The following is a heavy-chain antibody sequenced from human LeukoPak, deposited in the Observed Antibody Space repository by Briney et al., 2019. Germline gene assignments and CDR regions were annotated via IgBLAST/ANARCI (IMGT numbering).Heavy chain of an antibody. J-gene: IGHJ4*02. D-gene: IGHD6-13*01. Sequence: GGSLRLSCAASGFTFSGYGMSWVRQAPGKGLKWVSAISSSSSYICYADSVKGRFTISRDNAKNSLYLQMNSLRAEDTAVYYCARDRIAAAEAYYFDYWGQGTLVTVSS. V-gene: IGHV3-21*01. CDR1: GFTFSGYG. CDR2: ISSSSSYI. CDR3: ARDRIAAAEAYYFDY.